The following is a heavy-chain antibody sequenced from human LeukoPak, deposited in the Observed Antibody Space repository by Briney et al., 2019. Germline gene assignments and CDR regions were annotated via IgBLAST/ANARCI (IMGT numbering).Heavy chain of an antibody. CDR3: ARVGSPYYYDSSGLDAFDI. CDR2: INRKHGST. V-gene: IGHV3-20*04. D-gene: IGHD3-22*01. CDR1: GFTFEDYG. Sequence: GGSLRLSCAASGFTFEDYGMSWVRQAPGKGLEWVSGINRKHGSTGYADSVQGRFTISRDNAKNSLYLQMNSLRAEDTAVYYCARVGSPYYYDSSGLDAFDIWGQGTMVTVSS. J-gene: IGHJ3*02.